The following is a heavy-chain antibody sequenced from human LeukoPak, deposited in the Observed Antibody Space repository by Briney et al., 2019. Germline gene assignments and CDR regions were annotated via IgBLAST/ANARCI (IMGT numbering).Heavy chain of an antibody. V-gene: IGHV3-21*01. J-gene: IGHJ4*02. CDR1: GFTFSSYS. D-gene: IGHD3-22*01. Sequence: GGSLRLSCAASGFTFSSYSMNWVRQAPGKGLEWVSSISSSSSYIYYADSVKGRFTISRDNAKNSLYLQMNSLRDEDTAVYYCARGHRLYYYDSSGYFPWWFDYWGQGTLVTVSS. CDR2: ISSSSSYI. CDR3: ARGHRLYYYDSSGYFPWWFDY.